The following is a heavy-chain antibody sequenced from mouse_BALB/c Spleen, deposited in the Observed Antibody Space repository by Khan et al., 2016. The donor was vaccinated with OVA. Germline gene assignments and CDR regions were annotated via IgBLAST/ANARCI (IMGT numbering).Heavy chain of an antibody. CDR1: GYSITSDYA. V-gene: IGHV3-2*02. Sequence: EVQLQESGPGLMKPPQSLSLTCTVTGYSITSDYAWNWIRQFPGNKLEWMGYISYSGYTSYNPSLKSRISVTRDTSKNQFFLQLNSVTTEDTATYFCARSVYYSGSTFYYFDFWGQCTTLTVSS. D-gene: IGHD1-1*01. CDR2: ISYSGYT. CDR3: ARSVYYSGSTFYYFDF. J-gene: IGHJ2*01.